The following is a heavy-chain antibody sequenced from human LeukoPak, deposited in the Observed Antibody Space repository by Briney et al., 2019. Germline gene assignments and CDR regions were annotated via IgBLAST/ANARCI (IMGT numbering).Heavy chain of an antibody. Sequence: GGSLRLSCAASGFTFSDYGMHWVRQAPGKGLEWVAFIRYDGSNKYYADSVKGRFTISRDNSKNTLYLQMNSLRGEDTAVYYCTRRPYSSSWYYFDYWGQGTLVTVSS. V-gene: IGHV3-30*02. J-gene: IGHJ4*02. CDR1: GFTFSDYG. CDR2: IRYDGSNK. CDR3: TRRPYSSSWYYFDY. D-gene: IGHD6-13*01.